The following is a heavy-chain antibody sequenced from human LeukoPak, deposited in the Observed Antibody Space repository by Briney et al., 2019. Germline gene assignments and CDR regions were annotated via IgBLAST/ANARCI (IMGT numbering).Heavy chain of an antibody. Sequence: ASVKVSCKASGYTFTSYGISWVRQAPGQGLEWMGWISAYNGNTNYAQKLQGRVTMTTDTSTSTAYMELSSLRSEDTAVYYCARDRATITRWFDPWGQGTLVTVSS. CDR1: GYTFTSYG. CDR2: ISAYNGNT. D-gene: IGHD5-24*01. J-gene: IGHJ5*02. CDR3: ARDRATITRWFDP. V-gene: IGHV1-18*01.